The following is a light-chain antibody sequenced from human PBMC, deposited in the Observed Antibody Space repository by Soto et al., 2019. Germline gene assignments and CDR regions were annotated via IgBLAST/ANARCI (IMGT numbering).Light chain of an antibody. J-gene: IGKJ4*02. CDR3: QQYSSSLT. V-gene: IGKV3-15*01. Sequence: EIFMTQSPATLSVFPGERVILSCRASQSVGSTLAWYQQKPGQAPRLLIRGASTRATGVPARFSGSGSGTEFTLTISSLQSEDFAVSYCQQYSSSLTFGGGTTLEIK. CDR1: QSVGST. CDR2: GAS.